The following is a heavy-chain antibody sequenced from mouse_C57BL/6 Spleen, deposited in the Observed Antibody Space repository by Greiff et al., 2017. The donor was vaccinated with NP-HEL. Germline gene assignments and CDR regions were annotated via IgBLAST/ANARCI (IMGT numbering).Heavy chain of an antibody. V-gene: IGHV1-69*01. J-gene: IGHJ4*01. CDR1: GYTFTSYW. CDR2: IDPSDSYT. CDR3: ARRDYYYAMDY. Sequence: QVQLQQPGAELVTPGASVKLSCKASGYTFTSYWMHWVKQRPGQGLEWIGEIDPSDSYTNYNQKFKGKSTLTVDKSSSTAYMQLSSLTSEDSAVYYCARRDYYYAMDYWGQGTSVTVSS.